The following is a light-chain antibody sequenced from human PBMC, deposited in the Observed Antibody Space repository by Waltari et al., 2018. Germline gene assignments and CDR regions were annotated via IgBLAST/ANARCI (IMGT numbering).Light chain of an antibody. Sequence: QTVVTQEPSLTVSPGGTVTLTCASSTGPVTSGSYPNWFQQKPGQPPRALIYNTSNKHSRNPARFSGSLRGGKAALTLSGVQPEDEAEYYCLLHYGDGPVFGGGTKLTVL. CDR1: TGPVTSGSY. CDR3: LLHYGDGPV. V-gene: IGLV7-43*01. CDR2: NTS. J-gene: IGLJ2*01.